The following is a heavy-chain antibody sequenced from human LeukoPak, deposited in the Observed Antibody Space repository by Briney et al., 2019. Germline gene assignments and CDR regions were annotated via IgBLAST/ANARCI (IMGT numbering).Heavy chain of an antibody. V-gene: IGHV3-23*01. D-gene: IGHD3-10*01. CDR1: GFTFSSCA. CDR3: ARSSGNYTRLDY. J-gene: IGHJ4*02. Sequence: GGSLRLSCAASGFTFSSCAMSWVRQAPGKGLEWVSAISGSGVTTYYADSVKGRFTISRDNSKNTLHLQMNSLRAEDTAVYYCARSSGNYTRLDYWGQGTLVTVSS. CDR2: ISGSGVTT.